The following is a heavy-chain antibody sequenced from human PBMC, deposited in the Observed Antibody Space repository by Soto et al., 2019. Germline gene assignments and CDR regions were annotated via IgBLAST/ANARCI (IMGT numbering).Heavy chain of an antibody. CDR2: MNPNSGNT. Sequence: ASVKVSCKASGYTFTSYDINWVRQATGQGLEWMGWMNPNSGNTGYAQKFQGRVTMTRNTSISTAYMELSSLRSEDTAVYYCARKGKQWLVYRAPWFDPWGQGTLVTVSS. V-gene: IGHV1-8*01. CDR3: ARKGKQWLVYRAPWFDP. J-gene: IGHJ5*02. D-gene: IGHD6-19*01. CDR1: GYTFTSYD.